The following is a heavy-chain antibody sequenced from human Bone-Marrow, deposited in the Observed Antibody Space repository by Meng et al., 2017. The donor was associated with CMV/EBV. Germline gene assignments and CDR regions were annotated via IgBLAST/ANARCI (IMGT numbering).Heavy chain of an antibody. CDR3: AKEIRRAYCTNGVCYNPDY. J-gene: IGHJ4*02. Sequence: GESLKISWAASGFTFSSYAMHWVRQAPGKGLEWVSAISGSGGSTYYADSVKGRFTISRDNSKNTLYLQMNSLRAEDTAVYYCAKEIRRAYCTNGVCYNPDYWGQGTLVTVSS. V-gene: IGHV3-23*01. D-gene: IGHD2-8*01. CDR2: ISGSGGST. CDR1: GFTFSSYA.